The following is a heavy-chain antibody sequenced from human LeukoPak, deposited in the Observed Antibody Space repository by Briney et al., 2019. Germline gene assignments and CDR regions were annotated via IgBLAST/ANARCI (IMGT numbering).Heavy chain of an antibody. D-gene: IGHD5-18*01. V-gene: IGHV4-39*07. J-gene: IGHJ4*02. CDR2: FHYSGTT. CDR3: ARDRGYSHGRFDS. CDR1: GGSIRSSTYS. Sequence: SETLSLTCSVSGGSIRSSTYSWGWIRQPPGKGLEWLGSFHYSGTTYYDPSLKSRLTMSVDTSKNQFSLKLNSVTAADTAVYYCARDRGYSHGRFDSWGQGTLVTVSS.